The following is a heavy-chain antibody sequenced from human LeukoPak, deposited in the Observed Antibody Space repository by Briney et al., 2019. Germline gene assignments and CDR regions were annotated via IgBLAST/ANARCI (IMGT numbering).Heavy chain of an antibody. D-gene: IGHD2-2*01. CDR2: IYHSGST. Sequence: SETLSLTCAVSGGSISSSNWWSWVRQPPGKGLEWIGEIYHSGSTNYNPSLKSRVTISVDKSKNQFSLKLSSVTAADTAVYYCAREVPRGYCSTTGCYRSETDIWGQGTMVTVSS. V-gene: IGHV4-4*02. CDR1: GGSISSSNW. CDR3: AREVPRGYCSTTGCYRSETDI. J-gene: IGHJ3*02.